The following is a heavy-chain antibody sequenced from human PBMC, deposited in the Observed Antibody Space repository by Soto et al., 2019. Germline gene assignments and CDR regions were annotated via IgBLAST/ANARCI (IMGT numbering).Heavy chain of an antibody. D-gene: IGHD3-10*01. J-gene: IGHJ6*02. CDR2: IYYSGST. V-gene: IGHV4-30-4*01. CDR3: ARALMVRGEDPLTYYRMDV. Sequence: SGTLSLTCTVSGGSISRGDYYWSWIRQPPGKGLEWIGYIYYSGSTYYNPSLKSRVTISVDTSKNQFSLKLSSVTAADTAVYYCARALMVRGEDPLTYYRMDVWGQGTTVTVS. CDR1: GGSISRGDYY.